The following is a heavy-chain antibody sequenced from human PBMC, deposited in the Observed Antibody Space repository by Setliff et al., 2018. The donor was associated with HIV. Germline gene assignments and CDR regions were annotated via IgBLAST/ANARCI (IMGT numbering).Heavy chain of an antibody. CDR2: ISYDGSNK. CDR1: GFTFSSYA. D-gene: IGHD1-26*01. Sequence: GGSLRLSCAASGFTFSSYAMHWVRQAPGKGLEWVAVISYDGSNKYYADSVKGRFTISRDNSKNTLYLQMNSLRAEDTAVYYCAREVGATGGFDYWGQGTLVTVSS. CDR3: AREVGATGGFDY. V-gene: IGHV3-30*04. J-gene: IGHJ4*02.